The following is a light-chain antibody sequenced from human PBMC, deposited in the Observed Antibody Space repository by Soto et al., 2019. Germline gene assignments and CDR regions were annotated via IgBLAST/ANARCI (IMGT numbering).Light chain of an antibody. CDR2: DVS. V-gene: IGLV2-14*01. CDR3: SSYTSSTTRV. CDR1: SSDVGGYNF. J-gene: IGLJ1*01. Sequence: QSVLTQPASVSGSPGQSIAISCTGTSSDVGGYNFVSWYQQHPGKAPKLMIYDVSYRPSGVSNRFSGSKSGNTASLTISGLQVEDEADYYCSSYTSSTTRVFGIGTKVTVL.